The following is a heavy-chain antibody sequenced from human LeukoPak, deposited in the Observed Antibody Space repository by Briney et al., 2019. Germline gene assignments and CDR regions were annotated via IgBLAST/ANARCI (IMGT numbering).Heavy chain of an antibody. CDR2: IYYSGST. CDR1: GGSISHYY. V-gene: IGHV4-59*01. J-gene: IGHJ3*02. D-gene: IGHD5-12*01. CDR3: ARAGRLRNDAFDI. Sequence: SETLSLTCTVSGGSISHYYWTWIRQPPGKGLEWIGSIYYSGSTNYNPSLKSRVTISIDTSKNQFSLKLTSVTAADTAVYYCARAGRLRNDAFDIWGQGTMVTVS.